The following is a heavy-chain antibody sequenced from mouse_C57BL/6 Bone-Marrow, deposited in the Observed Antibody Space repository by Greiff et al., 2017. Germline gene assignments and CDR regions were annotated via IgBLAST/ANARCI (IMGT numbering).Heavy chain of an antibody. CDR3: ARGLYYDYEYYFDY. D-gene: IGHD2-4*01. Sequence: QVQLQQSGAELARPGASVKLSCKASGYTFTSYGISWVKQRTGQGLEWIGEIYPRSGNTYYNEKFKGKATLTADKSSSTAYMELRSLTSEDSAVYFCARGLYYDYEYYFDYGGQGTTLTVSS. V-gene: IGHV1-81*01. CDR1: GYTFTSYG. CDR2: IYPRSGNT. J-gene: IGHJ2*01.